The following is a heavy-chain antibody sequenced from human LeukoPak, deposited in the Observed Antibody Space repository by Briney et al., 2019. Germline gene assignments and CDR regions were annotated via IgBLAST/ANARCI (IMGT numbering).Heavy chain of an antibody. CDR1: GGSISSYY. D-gene: IGHD6-13*01. CDR2: IYYSGST. Sequence: PSETLSLTCTVSGGSISSYYWSWIRQPPGEELEWIGYIYYSGSTNYNPSLKSRVTISVDTSKNQFSLKLSSVTAADTAVYYCAREWYSSSWSSYFDYWGQGTLVTVSS. J-gene: IGHJ4*02. V-gene: IGHV4-59*01. CDR3: AREWYSSSWSSYFDY.